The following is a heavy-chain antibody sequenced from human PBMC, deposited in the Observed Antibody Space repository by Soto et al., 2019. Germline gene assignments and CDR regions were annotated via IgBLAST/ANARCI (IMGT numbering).Heavy chain of an antibody. Sequence: PSETLSLTCAVYGGSFSSYYWGWIRQPPGKGLEWIGSIYYSGSTYYNPSLKSRVTISVDTSKNQFSLKLSSVTAADTAVYYCASWSATVYAFDIWGQGTMVTVSS. D-gene: IGHD3-3*01. V-gene: IGHV4-39*01. J-gene: IGHJ3*02. CDR3: ASWSATVYAFDI. CDR2: IYYSGST. CDR1: GGSFSSYY.